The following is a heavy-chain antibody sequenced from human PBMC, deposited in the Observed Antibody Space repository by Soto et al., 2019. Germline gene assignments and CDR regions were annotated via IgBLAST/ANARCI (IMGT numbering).Heavy chain of an antibody. CDR1: GFTFNNAW. V-gene: IGHV3-15*07. CDR2: IKSHTDGGTT. CDR3: TTHLISSWSPSTFDY. J-gene: IGHJ4*02. Sequence: EVQLVESGGGLVKPGGSLRVSCAASGFTFNNAWMNWVRQTPGKGLEWVGRIKSHTDGGTTEYAAPVKGRFTISRDDAKSTLYLQMHSLKTEDSAVYYCTTHLISSWSPSTFDYWGQGTLVTVSS. D-gene: IGHD6-13*01.